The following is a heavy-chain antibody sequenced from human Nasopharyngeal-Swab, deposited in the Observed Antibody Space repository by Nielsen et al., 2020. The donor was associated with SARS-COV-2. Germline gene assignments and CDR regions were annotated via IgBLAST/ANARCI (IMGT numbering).Heavy chain of an antibody. CDR2: IDAGNGNT. Sequence: ASVKVSCKASGYTFTSYAMHWVRHAPGQRLEWMGWIDAGNGNTKYSQKLQGRVTITRDTSASTAYMELSSLRSEDTAVYYCARVRYYYDSSGYYHPRSESGFTDAFDIWGQGTMVTVSS. D-gene: IGHD3-22*01. CDR3: ARVRYYYDSSGYYHPRSESGFTDAFDI. CDR1: GYTFTSYA. J-gene: IGHJ3*02. V-gene: IGHV1-3*01.